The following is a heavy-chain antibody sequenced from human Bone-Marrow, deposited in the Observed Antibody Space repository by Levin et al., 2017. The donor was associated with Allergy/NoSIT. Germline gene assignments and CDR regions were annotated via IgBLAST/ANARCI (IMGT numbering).Heavy chain of an antibody. J-gene: IGHJ4*02. CDR1: GFTFSRA. CDR3: ARKGGVSGWYDYLDY. D-gene: IGHD6-19*01. Sequence: GGSLRLSCAATGFTFSRAMHWVRQAPGKGLDWVAVISGDGTNKYYAESVKGRFTISRDNAKTTLYLQMNSLRAEDTAVYYCARKGGVSGWYDYLDYWGQGTLVTVSS. V-gene: IGHV3-30-3*01. CDR2: ISGDGTNK.